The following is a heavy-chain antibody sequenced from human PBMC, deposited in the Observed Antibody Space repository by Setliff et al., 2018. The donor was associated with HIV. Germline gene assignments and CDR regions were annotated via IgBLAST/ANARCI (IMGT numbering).Heavy chain of an antibody. CDR1: GYYPSIDY. V-gene: IGHV1-46*01. CDR2: VHPFHDILGSNA. J-gene: IGHJ1*01. Sequence: VKVSCKTFGYYPSIDYMHWVRQAPGRGLEWLGVVHPFHDILGSNADYAQKFQGRISITWDSSGNTLFSELGPLRSDDSATYYCVRAFDQDFHNWGQGTVVTVS. CDR3: VRAFDQDFHN. D-gene: IGHD3-9*01.